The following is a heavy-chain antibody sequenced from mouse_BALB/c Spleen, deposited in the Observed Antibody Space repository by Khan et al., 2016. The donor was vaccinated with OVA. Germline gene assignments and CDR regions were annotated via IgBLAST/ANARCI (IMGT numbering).Heavy chain of an antibody. V-gene: IGHV1-7*01. CDR3: TRDRIDD. J-gene: IGHJ2*01. CDR2: INPTSGYT. Sequence: QVQLKQSGAELAKPGASVKMSCKASGYTFTTYWMHWVKQRPGQGLEWIGYINPTSGYTDYNDKFKDRATLSADKSSSTAYMQLNSLTSEDSAVYYCTRDRIDDWGQGTTLTVSS. CDR1: GYTFTTYW.